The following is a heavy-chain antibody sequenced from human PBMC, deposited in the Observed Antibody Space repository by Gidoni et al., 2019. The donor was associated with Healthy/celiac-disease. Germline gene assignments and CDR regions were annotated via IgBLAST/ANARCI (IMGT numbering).Heavy chain of an antibody. Sequence: QLQLQESGPGLVKPSETLSLTCTVSGGSISSSRYYWGWTRQPPGKGLEWIGSIYYSGSTYYNPSLKSRVTISVDTSKNQFSLKLSSVTAADTAVYYCARHGSDYDYSNYFYYYYYYMDVWGKGTTVTVSS. CDR1: GGSISSSRYY. CDR2: IYYSGST. V-gene: IGHV4-39*01. D-gene: IGHD4-4*01. J-gene: IGHJ6*03. CDR3: ARHGSDYDYSNYFYYYYYYMDV.